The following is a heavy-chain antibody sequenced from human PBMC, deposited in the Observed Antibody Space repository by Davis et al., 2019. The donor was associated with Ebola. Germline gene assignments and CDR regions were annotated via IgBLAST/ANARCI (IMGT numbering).Heavy chain of an antibody. Sequence: AASVKVSCKASGYTFTSYGISWVRQAPGQGLEWMGWISGYNGNTNYAQKVQGRVTMTTDTSTGTAYLDLRSLRSDDTAVYFCARTSIVGTTTTASDIWGQGTLVTVSS. CDR2: ISGYNGNT. CDR3: ARTSIVGTTTTASDI. D-gene: IGHD1-26*01. CDR1: GYTFTSYG. J-gene: IGHJ3*02. V-gene: IGHV1-18*01.